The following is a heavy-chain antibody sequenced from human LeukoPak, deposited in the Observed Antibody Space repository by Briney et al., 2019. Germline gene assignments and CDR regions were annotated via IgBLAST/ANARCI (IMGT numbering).Heavy chain of an antibody. J-gene: IGHJ4*02. CDR3: TRGKLLPAGYFDY. CDR1: GYTFTGYY. D-gene: IGHD2-15*01. Sequence: ASVKVSCKASGYTFTGYYMHWVRQAPGQGLEWMGWINPNSGGTNYAQKFQGRVTMTRDMSTSTVYMELSSLRSGDTAVYYCTRGKLLPAGYFDYWGQGTLVTVSS. V-gene: IGHV1-2*02. CDR2: INPNSGGT.